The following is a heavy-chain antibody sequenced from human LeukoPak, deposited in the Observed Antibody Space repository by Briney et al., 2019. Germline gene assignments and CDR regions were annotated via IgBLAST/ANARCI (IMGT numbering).Heavy chain of an antibody. J-gene: IGHJ4*02. CDR3: ARDGFGTGSN. V-gene: IGHV3-7*03. CDR2: IKQDGSEK. Sequence: GGSLRLFCEASGLTFSNYWMDWVRQPPGKGLEWVANIKQDGSEKNYVDSVKGRFIISRDNAKNSLYLQMNTLRADDTAVYYCARDGFGTGSNWGQGTLVTVSS. D-gene: IGHD3-16*01. CDR1: GLTFSNYW.